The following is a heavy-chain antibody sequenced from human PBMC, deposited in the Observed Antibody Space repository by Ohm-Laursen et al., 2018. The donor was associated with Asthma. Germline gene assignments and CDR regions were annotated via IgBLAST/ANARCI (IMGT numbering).Heavy chain of an antibody. CDR2: IYYSGIT. Sequence: TLSLTCAVSGDSISSGNNYWSWIRQHPVKGLEWIGYIYYSGITYSNPSLRSRVTISVDTSKNQFSLKLSSVTAADTAVYYCARVRDFWSGYYLWKYFDYWGQGTLVTVSS. CDR3: ARVRDFWSGYYLWKYFDY. J-gene: IGHJ4*02. CDR1: GDSISSGNNY. D-gene: IGHD3-3*01. V-gene: IGHV4-31*11.